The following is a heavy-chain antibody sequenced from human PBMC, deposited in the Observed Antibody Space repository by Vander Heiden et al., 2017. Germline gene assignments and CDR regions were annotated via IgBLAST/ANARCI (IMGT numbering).Heavy chain of an antibody. CDR2: INPNNGDT. J-gene: IGHJ3*01. Sequence: QSGAEVKKPGASVKVSCKASGYTFSGYYVHWVRQAPGQGLEWMGWINPNNGDTNYAQKFQGRFTMTRDTSISTAYMESSRLRSDDTALYFCARGNAYTKGDVLDLWGQGTVVTVSS. CDR1: GYTFSGYY. V-gene: IGHV1-2*02. D-gene: IGHD4-4*01. CDR3: ARGNAYTKGDVLDL.